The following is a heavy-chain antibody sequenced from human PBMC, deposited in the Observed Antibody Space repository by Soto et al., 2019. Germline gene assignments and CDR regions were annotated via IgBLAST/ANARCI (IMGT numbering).Heavy chain of an antibody. Sequence: EVQLVESGGGLVKPGGSLRLSCAASGFTFSSYTMNWVRQAPGKGLEWVSSISASSTYIYYADSVKGRFTISRDYAKNSLYLQMNGLRAADTAVYYCARGVGGDYWGQGTLVTVSS. CDR2: ISASSTYI. V-gene: IGHV3-21*01. J-gene: IGHJ4*02. CDR1: GFTFSSYT. CDR3: ARGVGGDY.